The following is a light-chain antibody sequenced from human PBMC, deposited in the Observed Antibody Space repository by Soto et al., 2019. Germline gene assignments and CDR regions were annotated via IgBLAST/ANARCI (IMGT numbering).Light chain of an antibody. CDR3: QQYNSYPWT. CDR1: QSISSW. J-gene: IGKJ1*01. CDR2: KAS. V-gene: IGKV1-5*03. Sequence: DIQMTQSPSTLSASVGDRVTITCRASQSISSWLAWYQQKPGKAPKLLIYKASSLESGVPSRFSSSGSGTEFTLTISSLQPDDFGTYYCQQYNSYPWTFGQGTKVEIK.